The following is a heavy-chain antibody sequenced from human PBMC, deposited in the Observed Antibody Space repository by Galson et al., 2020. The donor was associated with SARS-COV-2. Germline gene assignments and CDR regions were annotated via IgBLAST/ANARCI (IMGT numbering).Heavy chain of an antibody. V-gene: IGHV4-4*02. CDR1: GGSISRSNW. Sequence: ASETLSLTCDVSGGSISRSNWWSWVRQPPGKGLEWIGEVYHSGSTNYHPSLKSRVSISVDKSKNQFSLRLSSVTAADTAVYYCVSGAYGSGTYYPHNRYWGQGILVTVSA. CDR3: VSGAYGSGTYYPHNRY. J-gene: IGHJ4*02. D-gene: IGHD3-10*01. CDR2: VYHSGST.